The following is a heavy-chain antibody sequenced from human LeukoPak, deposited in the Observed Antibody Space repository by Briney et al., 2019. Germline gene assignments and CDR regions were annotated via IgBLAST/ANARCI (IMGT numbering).Heavy chain of an antibody. CDR2: IIPIFGTA. V-gene: IGHV1-69*05. Sequence: EASVKVSCKASGYTFTSYAISWVRQAPGQGLEWMGGIIPIFGTANYAQKFQGRVTITTDESTSTAYMELSSLRSEDTAVYYCAREVRSSGYRGFDYWGQGTLVTVSS. D-gene: IGHD3-22*01. J-gene: IGHJ4*02. CDR3: AREVRSSGYRGFDY. CDR1: GYTFTSYA.